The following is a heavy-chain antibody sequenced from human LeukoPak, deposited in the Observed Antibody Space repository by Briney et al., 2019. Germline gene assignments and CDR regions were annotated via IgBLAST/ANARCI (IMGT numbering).Heavy chain of an antibody. J-gene: IGHJ4*02. CDR1: GGTFSSYA. CDR2: INPNTGGT. CDR3: ARESRGWYLDF. V-gene: IGHV1-2*02. Sequence: GSSVKVSCKASGGTFSSYAISWVRQAPGQGLEWMGWINPNTGGTNFAQKFQGRVTMTRDTSISTAYMELTSLRYDDAAFYYCARESRGWYLDFWGQGTLVTVSS. D-gene: IGHD6-19*01.